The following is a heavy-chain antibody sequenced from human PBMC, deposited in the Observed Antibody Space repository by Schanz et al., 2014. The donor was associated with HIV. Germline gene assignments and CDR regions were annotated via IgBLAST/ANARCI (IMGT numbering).Heavy chain of an antibody. V-gene: IGHV3-9*01. J-gene: IGHJ6*02. D-gene: IGHD3-3*01. Sequence: EVQLLESGGGLVQPGRSLRLSCAASGFTFDDYAMHWVRQAPGKGLEWVSGINWNSGRIGYADSVKGRFTISRDNSKNTLYLQMNSLRAEDTAVYYCAKDQGYDFWSGYYNYYGMDVWGQGTTVTVSS. CDR2: INWNSGRI. CDR3: AKDQGYDFWSGYYNYYGMDV. CDR1: GFTFDDYA.